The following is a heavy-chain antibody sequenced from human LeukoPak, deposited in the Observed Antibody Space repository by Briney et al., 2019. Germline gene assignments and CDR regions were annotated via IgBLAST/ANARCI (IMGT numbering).Heavy chain of an antibody. CDR2: INPNSGGT. D-gene: IGHD2-15*01. Sequence: ASAKVSCKASGYTFTGYYMHWVRQAPGQGLEWMGRINPNSGGTNYAQKFQGRVTMTRDTSISTAYMELSRLRSDDTAVYHCARDSRSRYCSGVGTYWGQGTLVTVSS. V-gene: IGHV1-2*06. J-gene: IGHJ4*02. CDR3: ARDSRSRYCSGVGTY. CDR1: GYTFTGYY.